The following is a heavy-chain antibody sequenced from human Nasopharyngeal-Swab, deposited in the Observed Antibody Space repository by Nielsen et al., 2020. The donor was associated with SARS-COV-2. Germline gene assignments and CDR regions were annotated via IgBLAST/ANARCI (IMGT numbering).Heavy chain of an antibody. CDR2: ITGKNGNA. CDR1: DYSFNKNT. V-gene: IGHV1-18*04. CDR3: ATSATFGPGGAGDY. J-gene: IGHJ4*02. D-gene: IGHD2-8*02. Sequence: ASVKVSCEASDYSFNKNTVSWVRQGPGQGLEWMGWITGKNGNALYAETLQGRITMTTDTSTNTTYMELRSLRSDDTAVYYCATSATFGPGGAGDYWGQGTLVTVSS.